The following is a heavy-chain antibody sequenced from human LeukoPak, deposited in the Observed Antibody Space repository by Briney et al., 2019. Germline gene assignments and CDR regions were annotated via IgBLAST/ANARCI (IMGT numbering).Heavy chain of an antibody. CDR3: ARDRYKWELSD. CDR2: IYTSGST. V-gene: IGHV4-61*02. D-gene: IGHD1-26*01. J-gene: IGHJ4*02. CDR1: GGSISSGSYY. Sequence: SQTLSLTCTVSGGSISSGSYYWSWNRQPAGKGLEWIGRIYTSGSTNYNPSLKSRVTISVDTSKNQFSLKLSSVTAADTAVYYCARDRYKWELSDWGQGTLVTVSS.